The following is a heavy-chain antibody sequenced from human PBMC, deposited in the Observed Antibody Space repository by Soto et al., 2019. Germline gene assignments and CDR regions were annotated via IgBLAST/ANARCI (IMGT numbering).Heavy chain of an antibody. CDR1: GFTFSSYA. J-gene: IGHJ4*02. V-gene: IGHV3-23*01. Sequence: EVQLLESGGGLVQPGESLRLSCAASGFTFSSYAMSWVRQAPGKGLEWVSVISGSDDNTYYADSVKGRFTISRDNSKNTLYLQMNSLRAEDTAVYYGAKSSSASTFDYWGQGTLVTFSS. CDR3: AKSSSASTFDY. CDR2: ISGSDDNT. D-gene: IGHD6-6*01.